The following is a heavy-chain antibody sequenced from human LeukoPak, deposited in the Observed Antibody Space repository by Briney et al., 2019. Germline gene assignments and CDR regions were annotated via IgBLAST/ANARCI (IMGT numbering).Heavy chain of an antibody. J-gene: IGHJ4*02. CDR2: IIPIFGTA. CDR1: GRTFSSYA. V-gene: IGHV1-69*05. Sequence: ASVKVSCKASGRTFSSYAISWVRQAPGQGLEWMGRIIPIFGTANYAQKFQGRVTIITDESTSTAYMELSSLRSEDTAVYYCATGILGGSTTFDYWGQGTLVTVSS. D-gene: IGHD2-15*01. CDR3: ATGILGGSTTFDY.